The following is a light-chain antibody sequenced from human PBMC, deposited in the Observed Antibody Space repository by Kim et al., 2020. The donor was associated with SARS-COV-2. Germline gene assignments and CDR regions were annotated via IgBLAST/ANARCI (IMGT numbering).Light chain of an antibody. CDR1: TSSIGSNY. J-gene: IGLJ1*01. V-gene: IGLV1-47*01. Sequence: QRVTISCSGNTSSIGSNYVYWYQQLPGMAPKLLIYRNSQRPSGVPDRFSGSESGTSASLAISGLRPEDEADYYCATWDDSLSGLYVFGTGTKSPS. CDR3: ATWDDSLSGLYV. CDR2: RNS.